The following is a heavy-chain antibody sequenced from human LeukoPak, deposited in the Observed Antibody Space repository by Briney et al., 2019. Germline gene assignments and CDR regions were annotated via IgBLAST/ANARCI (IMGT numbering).Heavy chain of an antibody. J-gene: IGHJ4*02. V-gene: IGHV4-34*01. CDR3: ARGGITMVRGVIITSYFDY. D-gene: IGHD3-10*01. CDR2: INHSGST. CDR1: GGSFSGYY. Sequence: SETLSLTCAVYGGSFSGYYWSWIRQPPGKGLEWIGEINHSGSTNYNPSLKSRVTISGDTSKNQFSLKLSSVTAADTAVYYCARGGITMVRGVIITSYFDYWGQGTLVTVSS.